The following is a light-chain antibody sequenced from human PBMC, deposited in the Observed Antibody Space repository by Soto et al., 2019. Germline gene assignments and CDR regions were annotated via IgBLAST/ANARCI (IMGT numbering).Light chain of an antibody. V-gene: IGKV3-20*01. Sequence: EIVMTQSPGTLSLSPGERATISCRASQGIGSRYLAWYHQKSGQAPRLLLYGASSRATGIPDRFSGSGSGTDFTLSISRLEPEDFGVYYCQQFGSSIPHTFGQGTKLEIK. CDR2: GAS. CDR3: QQFGSSIPHT. J-gene: IGKJ2*01. CDR1: QGIGSRY.